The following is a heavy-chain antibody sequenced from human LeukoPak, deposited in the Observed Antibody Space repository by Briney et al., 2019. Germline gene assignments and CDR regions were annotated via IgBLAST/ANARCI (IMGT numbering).Heavy chain of an antibody. J-gene: IGHJ4*02. D-gene: IGHD2-15*01. V-gene: IGHV3-7*03. CDR1: GFTFSNYW. Sequence: SGESLTLSCIASGFTFSNYWMIGVRQAPGKGLEGVANIKQDGSDKNYIDSVKGRFSISRDNAKSSLNLQMHNLRAEDTAVYYCATTQTFDYWGQGTLVTVSS. CDR3: ATTQTFDY. CDR2: IKQDGSDK.